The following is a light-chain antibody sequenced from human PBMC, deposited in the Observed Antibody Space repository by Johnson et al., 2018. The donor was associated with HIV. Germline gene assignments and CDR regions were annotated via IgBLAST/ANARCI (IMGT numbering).Light chain of an antibody. CDR3: ATWDSSLIALYV. V-gene: IGLV1-51*02. CDR2: ENN. Sequence: QAVLTQPPSVSAVPGQKVTISCSGSSSNIGNNYVSWYQQLPGTAPKLLIYENNKRPSGIPDRFSGSQSGTSATLGITGLQTGDDADYYCATWDSSLIALYVFGTGTKVTVL. J-gene: IGLJ1*01. CDR1: SSNIGNNY.